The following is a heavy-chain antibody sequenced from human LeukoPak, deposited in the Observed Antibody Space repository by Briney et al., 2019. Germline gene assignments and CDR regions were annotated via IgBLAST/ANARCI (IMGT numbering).Heavy chain of an antibody. CDR2: VYYSGST. J-gene: IGHJ4*02. D-gene: IGHD3-3*01. CDR3: ARATYYDFWSGYYDAGGHYFDY. Sequence: PSETLSLTCTVSGGSISSYYWSWIRQPPGKGLEWIGYVYYSGSTNYNPSLKSRVTISVDTSKNQFSLKLSSVTAADTAVYYCARATYYDFWSGYYDAGGHYFDYWGQGTLVTVSS. CDR1: GGSISSYY. V-gene: IGHV4-59*08.